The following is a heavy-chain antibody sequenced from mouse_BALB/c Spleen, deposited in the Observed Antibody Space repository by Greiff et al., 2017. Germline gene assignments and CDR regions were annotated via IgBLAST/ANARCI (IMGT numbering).Heavy chain of an antibody. CDR1: GFSLTSYG. V-gene: IGHV2-4-1*01. D-gene: IGHD2-1*01. Sequence: VQLQQSGPGLVQPSQSLSITCTVSGFSLTSYGVHWVRQSPGKGLEWLGVIWSGGSTDYNSALKSRLSISKDNSKSQVFLKMNSLQTDDTARYYCARDFGNYDAMDYWGQGTSVTVSS. CDR2: IWSGGST. CDR3: ARDFGNYDAMDY. J-gene: IGHJ4*01.